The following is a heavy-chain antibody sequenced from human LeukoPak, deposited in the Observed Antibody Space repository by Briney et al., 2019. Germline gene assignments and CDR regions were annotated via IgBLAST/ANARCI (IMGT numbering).Heavy chain of an antibody. CDR3: AKEGDYDILTGYPRGIDY. Sequence: GSSVKVSCKASGGTFSSYAISWVRQAPGQGLEWMGGIIPIFGTANYAQKFQGRVTITADKSTSTAYMELSSLRAEDTAVCYCAKEGDYDILTGYPRGIDYWGQGTLVTVSS. CDR2: IIPIFGTA. CDR1: GGTFSSYA. D-gene: IGHD3-9*01. J-gene: IGHJ4*02. V-gene: IGHV1-69*06.